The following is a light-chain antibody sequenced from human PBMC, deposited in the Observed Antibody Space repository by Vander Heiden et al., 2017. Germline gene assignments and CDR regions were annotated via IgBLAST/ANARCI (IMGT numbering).Light chain of an antibody. CDR1: QSVSSY. CDR3: QQRSNWPYLT. V-gene: IGKV3-11*01. CDR2: DAS. J-gene: IGKJ4*01. Sequence: EIVLTQSPATLSLSPGEGAPLPCRASQSVSSYLAWYQQKPGQAPRLLIYDASNRATGIPARFSGSGSGTDFTLTISSLEPEDFAVYYCQQRSNWPYLTFGGGTKVEIK.